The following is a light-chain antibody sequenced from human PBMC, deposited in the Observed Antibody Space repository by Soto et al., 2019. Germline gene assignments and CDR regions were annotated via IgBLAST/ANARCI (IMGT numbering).Light chain of an antibody. CDR2: DAS. V-gene: IGKV3-11*01. CDR3: HHHTT. J-gene: IGKJ5*01. Sequence: EIVLTQSPATLSLSPGERATLSCRASQSVSTYLAWYQQKPAQAPRLLIYDASNRATGIPARFSGSGSGTDFTLTISSLEPEDFAVYYCHHHTTFGQGTRLEIK. CDR1: QSVSTY.